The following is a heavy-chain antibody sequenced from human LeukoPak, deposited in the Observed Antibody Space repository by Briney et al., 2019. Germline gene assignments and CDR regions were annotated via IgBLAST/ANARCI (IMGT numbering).Heavy chain of an antibody. CDR2: ISSSSSTI. CDR1: GFTFSSSA. Sequence: QSGGSLRLSCAASGFTFSSSAMNWVRQAPGKGLEWVSYISSSSSTIYYADSVKGRFTISRDNAKNSLYLQMNSLRAEDTAVYYCARDGGSYTNDAFDIWGQGTMVTVSS. J-gene: IGHJ3*02. CDR3: ARDGGSYTNDAFDI. V-gene: IGHV3-48*01. D-gene: IGHD1-26*01.